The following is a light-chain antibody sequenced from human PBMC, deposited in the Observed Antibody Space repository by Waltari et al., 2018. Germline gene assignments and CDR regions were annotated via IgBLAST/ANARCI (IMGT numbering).Light chain of an antibody. Sequence: EIVLTQSPGTLSLSPGERATPSCRASQSVGRSLAWYQQKPGQAPRLLIYDASRRATGVPDSFSGSGSGTDFSLTISRLEPEDFAVYYCQMYVRLPATFGQGTKVEIK. V-gene: IGKV3-20*01. CDR3: QMYVRLPAT. CDR1: QSVGRS. CDR2: DAS. J-gene: IGKJ1*01.